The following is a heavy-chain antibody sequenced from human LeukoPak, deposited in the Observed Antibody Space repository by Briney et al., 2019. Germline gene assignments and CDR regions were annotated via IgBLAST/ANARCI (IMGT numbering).Heavy chain of an antibody. J-gene: IGHJ4*02. V-gene: IGHV4-59*01. CDR3: ARARGYSGYDFLGYFDY. CDR2: IYYSGST. D-gene: IGHD5-12*01. CDR1: GGSISSYY. Sequence: SETLSLTCTVSGGSISSYYWSWIRQPPGKGLEWIGYIYYSGSTNYNPSLKSRVTISVDTSKNQFSLKLSSVTAADTAVYYCARARGYSGYDFLGYFDYWGQGTLVTVSS.